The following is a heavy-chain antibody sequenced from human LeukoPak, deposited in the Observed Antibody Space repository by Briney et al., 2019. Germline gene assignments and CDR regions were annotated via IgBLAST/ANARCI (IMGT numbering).Heavy chain of an antibody. V-gene: IGHV1-2*02. CDR2: INPNSGGT. J-gene: IGHJ3*02. D-gene: IGHD3-10*01. CDR1: GYTFTGYY. CDR3: ARVLLWFGEDLYDAFDI. Sequence: ASVKVSCKASGYTFTGYYMHWARQAPGQGLEWMGWINPNSGGTNYAQKFQGRVTMTRDTSISTAYMELSRLRSDDTAVYYCARVLLWFGEDLYDAFDIWGQGTMVTVSS.